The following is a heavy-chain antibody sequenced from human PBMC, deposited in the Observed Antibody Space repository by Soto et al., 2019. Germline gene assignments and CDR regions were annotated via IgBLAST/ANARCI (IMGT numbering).Heavy chain of an antibody. D-gene: IGHD3-22*01. Sequence: ASVKVSCKASGYTFTSYGISWVRQAPGQGLEWMGWISAYNGNTNYAQKLQGRVTMTTDTSTSTAYMELRSLRSDDTAVYYCARVFPITMIGVVISDYWGQGTLVTVSS. CDR1: GYTFTSYG. V-gene: IGHV1-18*01. J-gene: IGHJ4*02. CDR3: ARVFPITMIGVVISDY. CDR2: ISAYNGNT.